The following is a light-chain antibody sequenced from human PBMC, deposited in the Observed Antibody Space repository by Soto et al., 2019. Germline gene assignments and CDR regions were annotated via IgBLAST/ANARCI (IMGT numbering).Light chain of an antibody. Sequence: QSALTQPASVSGSPGQSITISCSGTSSDVGGYNYVTWYQHHPGKAPELMIYDVTNRASGVPNRFSGSKSGNTASLTISGLQAEDEADYYCSSYTSSSTVVFGGGTKVTVL. V-gene: IGLV2-14*03. CDR3: SSYTSSSTVV. CDR2: DVT. CDR1: SSDVGGYNY. J-gene: IGLJ2*01.